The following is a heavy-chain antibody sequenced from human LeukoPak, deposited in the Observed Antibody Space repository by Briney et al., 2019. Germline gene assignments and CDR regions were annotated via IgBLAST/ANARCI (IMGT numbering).Heavy chain of an antibody. Sequence: SQTLSLTCTVSGGSISSGSYYWSWIRQPAGKGLEWIGRIYTSGSTNYNPSLKSRVTISVDTSKNQFSLKLSSVTAADTAVYYCARLYYYDSSGPHYYMDVWGKGTTVTVSS. V-gene: IGHV4-61*02. J-gene: IGHJ6*03. CDR1: GGSISSGSYY. CDR2: IYTSGST. D-gene: IGHD3-22*01. CDR3: ARLYYYDSSGPHYYMDV.